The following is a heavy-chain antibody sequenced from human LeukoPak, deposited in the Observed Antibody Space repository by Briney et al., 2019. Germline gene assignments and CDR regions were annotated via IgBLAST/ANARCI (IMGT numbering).Heavy chain of an antibody. D-gene: IGHD2/OR15-2a*01. CDR1: GFTFSSYA. CDR3: ARGPIVESRHGYYFDY. V-gene: IGHV3-30-3*01. J-gene: IGHJ4*02. CDR2: ISYDGSNK. Sequence: GRSLRLSCAASGFTFSSYAMHWVRQAPGKGLEWVAVISYDGSNKYYADSVKGRFTISRDNSKNTLYLQMNSLRAEDTAVYYCARGPIVESRHGYYFDYWGQGTLVTVSS.